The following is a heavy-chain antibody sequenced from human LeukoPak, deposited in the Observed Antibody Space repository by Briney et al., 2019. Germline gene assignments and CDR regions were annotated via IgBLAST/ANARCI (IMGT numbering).Heavy chain of an antibody. CDR3: ARLRGYCSSTSCYNYYGMDV. V-gene: IGHV4-34*01. Sequence: SETLSLTCAVYGGSFSGYYWSWIRQPPGKGLEWIGEINHSGSTNYNPSLKSRVTISVDTSKNQFSLKLSSVTAADTAVYYCARLRGYCSSTSCYNYYGMDVWGQGTTVTVSS. CDR1: GGSFSGYY. CDR2: INHSGST. D-gene: IGHD2-2*02. J-gene: IGHJ6*02.